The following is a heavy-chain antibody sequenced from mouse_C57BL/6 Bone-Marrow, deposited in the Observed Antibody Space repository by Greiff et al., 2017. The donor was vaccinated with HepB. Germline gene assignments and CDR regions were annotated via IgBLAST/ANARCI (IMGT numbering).Heavy chain of an antibody. J-gene: IGHJ3*01. D-gene: IGHD1-1*01. CDR3: ARGYYGSSYAY. CDR2: IYPGGGYT. Sequence: VKLQESGAELVRPGTSVKMSCKASGYTFTNYWIGWAKQRPGHGLEWIGDIYPGGGYTNYNEKFKGKATLTADKSSSTAYMQFSSLTSEDSAIYYCARGYYGSSYAYWGQGTLVTVSA. V-gene: IGHV1-63*01. CDR1: GYTFTNYW.